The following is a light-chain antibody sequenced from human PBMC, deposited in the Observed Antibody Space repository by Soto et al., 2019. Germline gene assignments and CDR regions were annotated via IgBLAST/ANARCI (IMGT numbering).Light chain of an antibody. CDR1: QSVRTS. J-gene: IGKJ5*01. CDR3: QQRNVWPPIT. Sequence: EVVLTQSPATLSLSPGERATLSCRASQSVRTSLAWYQHRPGQAPRLVIYDASLRANGVPARFGGSGSGTDFTLTINGLEPEDFAVYYCQQRNVWPPITFGQGTRLEIK. CDR2: DAS. V-gene: IGKV3-11*01.